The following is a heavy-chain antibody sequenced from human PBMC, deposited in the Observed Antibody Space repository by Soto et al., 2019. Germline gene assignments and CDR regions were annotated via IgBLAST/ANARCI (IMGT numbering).Heavy chain of an antibody. D-gene: IGHD6-13*01. V-gene: IGHV3-23*01. CDR3: AKDRYSSSWYVVALIDY. CDR1: RFTFSRYA. CDR2: ISGSGGST. Sequence: VGSLRLSCVASRFTFSRYAIIWVLPTPWKWLEWVSAISGSGGSTYYADSVKGRFTISRDNSKNTLYLQMNSLRAEDTAVYYCAKDRYSSSWYVVALIDYWGQGTLVTVSS. J-gene: IGHJ4*02.